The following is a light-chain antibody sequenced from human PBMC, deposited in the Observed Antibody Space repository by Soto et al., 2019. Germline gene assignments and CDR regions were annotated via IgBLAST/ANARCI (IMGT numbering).Light chain of an antibody. CDR2: WGS. Sequence: FVMTQSPLSLPVTPGEPASISCSSSQSLLHSNGYNYLDWYLQKPGQSPQLLIFWGSYRAAVVPVRFSGSGSGTDFTLKISRVEAEDVGVYYCMQALQTPYTFGQGTKLEIK. CDR1: QSLLHSNGYNY. V-gene: IGKV2-28*01. J-gene: IGKJ2*01. CDR3: MQALQTPYT.